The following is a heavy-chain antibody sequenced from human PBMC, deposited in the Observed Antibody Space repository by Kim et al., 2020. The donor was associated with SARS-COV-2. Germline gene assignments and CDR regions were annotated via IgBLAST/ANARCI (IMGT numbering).Heavy chain of an antibody. Sequence: GESLKISCKGSGYSFTSYWIGWVRQMPGKGLEWMGIIYPGDSDTRYSPSFQGQVTISADKSISTAYLQWSSLKASDTAMYYCAIRGYSYGYYYYGMDVWGQGTTVTVSS. CDR2: IYPGDSDT. V-gene: IGHV5-51*01. J-gene: IGHJ6*02. CDR1: GYSFTSYW. CDR3: AIRGYSYGYYYYGMDV. D-gene: IGHD5-18*01.